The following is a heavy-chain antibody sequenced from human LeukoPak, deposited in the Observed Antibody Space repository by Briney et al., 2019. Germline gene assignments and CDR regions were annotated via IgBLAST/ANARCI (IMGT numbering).Heavy chain of an antibody. CDR1: GFTFSSYA. CDR2: ISYDGSNK. D-gene: IGHD3-22*01. J-gene: IGHJ4*02. V-gene: IGHV3-30-3*02. CDR3: AKRGYDSSGYQSDY. Sequence: GRSLRLSCAASGFTFSSYAMHWVRQAPGKGLEWVAVISYDGSNKYYADSVKGRFTISRDNSKNTLYLQMNSLRAEDTAVYYCAKRGYDSSGYQSDYWGQGTLVTVSS.